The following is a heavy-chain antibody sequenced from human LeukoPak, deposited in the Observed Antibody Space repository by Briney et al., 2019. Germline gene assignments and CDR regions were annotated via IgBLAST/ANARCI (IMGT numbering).Heavy chain of an antibody. CDR1: GGSIYSTNW. CDR3: ARSHDHLWGNYPDY. Sequence: SETLSLTCDVSGGSIYSTNWWNWVRQPPGKGLEWIGEIHHDGRINYNPSLKSRVTLSVDKSKNQFSLRLNSVTAADTAMYYCARSHDHLWGNYPDYWGQGTPVTVSS. J-gene: IGHJ4*02. CDR2: IHHDGRI. V-gene: IGHV4/OR15-8*01. D-gene: IGHD3-16*02.